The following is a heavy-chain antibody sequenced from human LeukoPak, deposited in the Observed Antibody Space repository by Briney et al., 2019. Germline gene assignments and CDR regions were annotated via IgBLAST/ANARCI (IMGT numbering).Heavy chain of an antibody. J-gene: IGHJ4*02. V-gene: IGHV4-34*01. D-gene: IGHD2-8*01. CDR3: AREWSEGVHY. Sequence: KPSETLSLTCAVYGGSFSGYYWSWIRQPPGKGLEWIGEINHSGSTNYNPSLKSRVTISVDTSKNQFSLKLSSVTAADTAVYYCAREWSEGVHYWGQGTLVTVSS. CDR2: INHSGST. CDR1: GGSFSGYY.